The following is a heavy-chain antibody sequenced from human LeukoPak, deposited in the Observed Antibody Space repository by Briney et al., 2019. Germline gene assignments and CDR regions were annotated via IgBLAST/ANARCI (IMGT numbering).Heavy chain of an antibody. CDR1: GGTFSSYT. J-gene: IGHJ5*02. CDR3: CSMVRGVIPENWFDP. CDR2: IIPILGIA. D-gene: IGHD3-10*01. V-gene: IGHV1-69*02. Sequence: GASVKVSCKASGGTFSSYTISWVRQAPGQGLEWMGRIIPILGIANYAQKFQGRVTITADKSTSTAYMELSSLRSEDTAVYYCCSMVRGVIPENWFDPWGQGTLVTVSS.